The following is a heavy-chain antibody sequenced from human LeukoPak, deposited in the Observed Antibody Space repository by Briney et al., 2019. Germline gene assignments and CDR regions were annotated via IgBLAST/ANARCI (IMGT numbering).Heavy chain of an antibody. D-gene: IGHD5-18*01. CDR1: GGSISSSSDY. J-gene: IGHJ6*03. V-gene: IGHV4-39*01. Sequence: SETLSLTCTVSGGSISSSSDYWGWVRQPPGKGLEWIGSMYYSGSTYYNPSLKSRVTISVDTSKSQFSLKLSSVTAADTAVYYCARHRRGLYSYGYNEYYYYYYMDVWGKGTTVTVSS. CDR3: ARHRRGLYSYGYNEYYYYYYMDV. CDR2: MYYSGST.